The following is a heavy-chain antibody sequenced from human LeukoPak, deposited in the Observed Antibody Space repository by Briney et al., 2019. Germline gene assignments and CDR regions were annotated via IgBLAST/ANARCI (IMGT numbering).Heavy chain of an antibody. CDR2: IRYDGSNK. CDR1: GFTFSSYG. CDR3: AKVLGVVVPAAMVSDY. V-gene: IGHV3-30*02. Sequence: GGSLRLSCAASGFTFSSYGMHWVRQAPGKGLEWVAFIRYDGSNKYYADSVKGRFTISRGNSKNTLYLQMNSLRAEDTAVCYCAKVLGVVVPAAMVSDYWGQGTLVTVSS. J-gene: IGHJ4*02. D-gene: IGHD2-2*01.